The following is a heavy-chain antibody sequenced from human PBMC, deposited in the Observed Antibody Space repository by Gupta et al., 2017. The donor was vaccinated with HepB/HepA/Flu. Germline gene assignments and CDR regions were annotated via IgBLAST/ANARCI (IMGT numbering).Heavy chain of an antibody. D-gene: IGHD5-24*01. Sequence: QVQLVESGGGAVQPGRSPRLSCAASGFYFDSYGMHWVRQAPGKGLEWVGVISYEGSQKFYADSVKGRFTISRDNLRNTLYLQMNNLRHEDTAIYYCAKGAGYNFYYFDYWGRGTRVTVSS. J-gene: IGHJ4*02. CDR2: ISYEGSQK. V-gene: IGHV3-30*18. CDR3: AKGAGYNFYYFDY. CDR1: GFYFDSYG.